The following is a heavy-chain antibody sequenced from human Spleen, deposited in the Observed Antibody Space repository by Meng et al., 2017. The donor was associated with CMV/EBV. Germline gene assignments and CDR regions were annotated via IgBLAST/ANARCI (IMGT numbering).Heavy chain of an antibody. CDR2: IYYSGST. Sequence: SETLSLTCTVSGGSISSYYWSWIRQPPGKGLEWIGYIYYSGSTKYNPSLKSRVTMSVDTSRNRFSLRLSSVTAADTAVYYCARTITEYYYYYYGMDLWGQGTTVTVSS. V-gene: IGHV4-59*01. J-gene: IGHJ6*02. CDR3: ARTITEYYYYYYGMDL. CDR1: GGSISSYY. D-gene: IGHD5-24*01.